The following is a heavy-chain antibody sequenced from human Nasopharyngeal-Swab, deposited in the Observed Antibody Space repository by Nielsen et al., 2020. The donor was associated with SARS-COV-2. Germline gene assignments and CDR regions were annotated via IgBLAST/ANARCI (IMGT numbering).Heavy chain of an antibody. J-gene: IGHJ3*02. D-gene: IGHD6-25*01. V-gene: IGHV3-15*01. CDR1: GFTFSNAW. Sequence: GGSLRLSCAASGFTFSNAWMSWVRQAPGKGLEWVGRIKSKTDGGTTDYAAPVKGRFTISRDDSKNTLYLQMNSLKTEDTAVYYCATYPRHDAFDIWGQGTMVTVSS. CDR3: ATYPRHDAFDI. CDR2: IKSKTDGGTT.